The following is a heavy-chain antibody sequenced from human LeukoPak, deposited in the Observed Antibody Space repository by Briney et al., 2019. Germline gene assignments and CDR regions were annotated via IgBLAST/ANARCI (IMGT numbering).Heavy chain of an antibody. CDR1: GFTFSNYG. CDR3: AKGAGLYSSSSAIDY. CDR2: IRYGGSNK. D-gene: IGHD6-6*01. Sequence: PGGSLRLSCAASGFTFSNYGMQWVRQAPGKGLEWVAFIRYGGSNKYYADSVKGRFTISRDNSKNTLDLQMNSLRPEDSAIYYCAKGAGLYSSSSAIDYWGQGTLVTVSS. J-gene: IGHJ4*02. V-gene: IGHV3-30*02.